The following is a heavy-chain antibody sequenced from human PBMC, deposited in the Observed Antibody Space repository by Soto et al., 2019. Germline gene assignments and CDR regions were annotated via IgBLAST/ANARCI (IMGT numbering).Heavy chain of an antibody. CDR1: GGSFSGYY. CDR2: INHSGST. Sequence: QVQLQQWGAGLLKPSETLSLTCAVYGGSFSGYYWSWIRQPPGKGLEWIGEINHSGSTNYNPSLNSRHTPAVDASTNQLSLRLSSVRAVLRDMYCCGSVYCHSLLRIWFDPLGQGALVTLSP. V-gene: IGHV4-34*01. J-gene: IGHJ5*02. CDR3: GSVYCHSLLRIWFDP. D-gene: IGHD1-26*01.